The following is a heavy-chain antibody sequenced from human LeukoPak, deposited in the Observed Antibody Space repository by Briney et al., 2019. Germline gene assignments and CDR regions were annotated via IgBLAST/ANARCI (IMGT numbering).Heavy chain of an antibody. CDR3: ARSGSIAVAGLTYWYFDL. CDR2: INHSGST. Sequence: SETLSLTCAVYGGSFSGYYWSWIRQPPGKGLEWIGEINHSGSTNYSPSLKSRVTISVDTSKNQFSLKLSSVTAADTAVYYCARSGSIAVAGLTYWYFDLWGRGTLVTVSS. D-gene: IGHD6-19*01. J-gene: IGHJ2*01. CDR1: GGSFSGYY. V-gene: IGHV4-34*01.